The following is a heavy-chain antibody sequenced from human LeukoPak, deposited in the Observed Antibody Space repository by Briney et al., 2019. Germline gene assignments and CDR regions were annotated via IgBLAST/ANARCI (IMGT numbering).Heavy chain of an antibody. CDR2: MSYDGRNT. V-gene: IGHV3-30*03. D-gene: IGHD4-23*01. CDR3: ARLRGNTYFEY. J-gene: IGHJ4*02. CDR1: GFSFSTYG. Sequence: PGRSLRLSCAASGFSFSTYGMHWVRQAPGKGLEWVAVMSYDGRNTNYVDSVKGRFTVSRDNSKNTLYLQMNSLRAEDTAVYYCARLRGNTYFEYWGQGTLVTVSS.